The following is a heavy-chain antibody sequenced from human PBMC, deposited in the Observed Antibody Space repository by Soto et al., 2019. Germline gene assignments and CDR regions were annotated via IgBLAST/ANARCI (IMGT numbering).Heavy chain of an antibody. J-gene: IGHJ4*02. CDR2: ISAYNGNT. CDR1: GYTFTSYG. D-gene: IGHD3-10*01. Sequence: ASVKVSCKASGYTFTSYGISWVRQAPGQGLEWMGWISAYNGNTNYAQKLQGRGTMTTDTSTSTAYMELRSLRSDDTAVYYCARDKYYGSGSYYNYFDYWGQGTLVTVSS. V-gene: IGHV1-18*01. CDR3: ARDKYYGSGSYYNYFDY.